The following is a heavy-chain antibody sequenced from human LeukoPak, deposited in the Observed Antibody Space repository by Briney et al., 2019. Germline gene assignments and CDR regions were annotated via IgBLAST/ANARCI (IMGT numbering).Heavy chain of an antibody. D-gene: IGHD3-22*01. CDR2: ISYDGSNK. CDR3: ARDSSDDSSGYPDY. CDR1: GFTFSSYA. V-gene: IGHV3-30-3*01. J-gene: IGHJ4*02. Sequence: PGGSLRLSCAASGFTFSSYAVHWVRQAPGKGLEWVAVISYDGSNKYYADSVKGRFTISRDNSKNTPYLQMNSLRAEDTAVYYCARDSSDDSSGYPDYWGQGTLVTVSS.